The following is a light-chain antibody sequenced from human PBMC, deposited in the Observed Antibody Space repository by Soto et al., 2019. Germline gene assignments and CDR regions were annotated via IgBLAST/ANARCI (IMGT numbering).Light chain of an antibody. CDR2: PAS. Sequence: DIQMTQSPSSLSASVGDRVTITCQAGQSITTFLNWYQQKPGEAPELLIYPASTLQSGVPSRFSGSGSGTDFTLTISSLQPGDFATYYCQQSYSTPITFGPGTNVGIK. J-gene: IGKJ3*01. CDR1: QSITTF. V-gene: IGKV1-39*01. CDR3: QQSYSTPIT.